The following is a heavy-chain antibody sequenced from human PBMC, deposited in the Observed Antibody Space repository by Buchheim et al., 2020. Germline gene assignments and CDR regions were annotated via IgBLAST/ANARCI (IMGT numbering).Heavy chain of an antibody. Sequence: QVQLQESGPGLVKPSQTLSLICTVSGGSIRSGDNHWSWIRQAPGKGLEWIGTIYYSGTTYYSPSLKSRVTTSVDTSKNQFSLKLSAVTAADTAVYFCARDDRSSGSSNWFDPWGQGTL. CDR2: IYYSGTT. J-gene: IGHJ5*02. V-gene: IGHV4-30-4*01. D-gene: IGHD1-26*01. CDR3: ARDDRSSGSSNWFDP. CDR1: GGSIRSGDNH.